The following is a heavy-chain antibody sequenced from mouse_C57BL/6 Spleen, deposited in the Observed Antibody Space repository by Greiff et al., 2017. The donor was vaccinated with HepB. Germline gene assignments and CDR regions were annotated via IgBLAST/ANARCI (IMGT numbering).Heavy chain of an antibody. CDR1: GYTFTDYY. CDR3: ARKGYGSSYWYFDV. Sequence: VQLQPSGPELVKPGASVKISCKASGYTFTDYYMNWVKQSHGKSLEWIGDINPNNGGTSYNQKFKGKATLTVDKSSSTAYMELRSLTSEDSAVYYCARKGYGSSYWYFDVWGTGTTVTVSS. J-gene: IGHJ1*03. D-gene: IGHD1-1*01. V-gene: IGHV1-26*01. CDR2: INPNNGGT.